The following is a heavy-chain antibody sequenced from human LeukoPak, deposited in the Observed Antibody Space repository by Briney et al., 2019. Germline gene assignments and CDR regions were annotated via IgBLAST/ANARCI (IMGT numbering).Heavy chain of an antibody. J-gene: IGHJ5*02. V-gene: IGHV1-69*06. D-gene: IGHD2-2*01. CDR1: GGTFSSYA. Sequence: SVKVSCKASGGTFSSYAISWVRQAPGQGLEWMGGIIPIFGTANYAQKFQGRVTITADKSTSTAYMELSSLRSEDTAVYYCAREAIVVVPATMEGASRFDPWGQGTLVTVSS. CDR2: IIPIFGTA. CDR3: AREAIVVVPATMEGASRFDP.